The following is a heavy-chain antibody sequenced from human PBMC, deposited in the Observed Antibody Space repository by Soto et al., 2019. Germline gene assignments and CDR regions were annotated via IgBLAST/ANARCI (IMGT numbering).Heavy chain of an antibody. CDR3: ARNMDYYYGRGSGNGHGV. J-gene: IGHJ6*02. CDR2: INPKFGDT. Sequence: QVQLVQSGAEVKEPGDSVRVSCEASGYTFTAYYIHWVRQAPAQGLEWMGWINPKFGDTTYAQDFQGRVSMTRDMSISTVYMELSRLTSDDTAIYYCARNMDYYYGRGSGNGHGVWGQGTTVTVFS. D-gene: IGHD3-10*02. V-gene: IGHV1-2*02. CDR1: GYTFTAYY.